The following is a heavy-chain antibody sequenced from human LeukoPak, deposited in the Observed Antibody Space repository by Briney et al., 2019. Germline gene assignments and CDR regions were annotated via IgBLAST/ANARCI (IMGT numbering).Heavy chain of an antibody. CDR1: GXTLGNYW. D-gene: IGHD4-17*01. CDR3: AYSDHFDT. Sequence: GGSRRLSCAASGXTLGNYWMHWVRQSPGKGLVWVSRGDGDGSHPTYADSVKGRFTISRDNAKTTLYLQMNRLTGEDTAVYYCAYSDHFDTWGQGTLVTVSS. J-gene: IGHJ4*02. CDR2: GDGDGSHP. V-gene: IGHV3-74*03.